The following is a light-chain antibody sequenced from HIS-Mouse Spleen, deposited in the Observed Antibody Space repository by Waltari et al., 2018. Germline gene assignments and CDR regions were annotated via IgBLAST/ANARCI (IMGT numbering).Light chain of an antibody. CDR1: SSDVGSYNL. CDR3: CSYAGSSAYV. CDR2: EGS. Sequence: QSALTQPASVSGSPGQSITISCTGTSSDVGSYNLVSWYQQHPGKAPKLMIYEGSKRPSGVSNRCSGSKSGNTASLTISGLQAEDDADYYCCSYAGSSAYVFGTGTKVTVL. J-gene: IGLJ1*01. V-gene: IGLV2-23*01.